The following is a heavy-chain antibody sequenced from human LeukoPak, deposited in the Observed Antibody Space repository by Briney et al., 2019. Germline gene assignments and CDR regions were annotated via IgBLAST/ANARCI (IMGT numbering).Heavy chain of an antibody. V-gene: IGHV3-7*01. Sequence: PGGSLRLSCAASGFTFSSYWMNWVRQASGKGLEWVASIKQDGSEKYYVDSVKGRFTISRDNAKNSLYLQMNSLRAEDTAVYYCARVPIDSSGWYVAFDIWGQGTMVTVSS. D-gene: IGHD6-19*01. CDR2: IKQDGSEK. CDR3: ARVPIDSSGWYVAFDI. CDR1: GFTFSSYW. J-gene: IGHJ3*02.